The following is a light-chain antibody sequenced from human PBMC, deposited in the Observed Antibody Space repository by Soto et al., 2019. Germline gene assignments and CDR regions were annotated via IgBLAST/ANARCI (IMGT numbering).Light chain of an antibody. J-gene: IGKJ1*01. CDR1: EGVGSS. V-gene: IGKV3-15*01. CDR3: QQYNDWPRT. CDR2: GAS. Sequence: ETVMTQSPATLSLSPGERGTLSCMASEGVGSSLAWHQQKPGQAPRVLIYGASTTAPGIPARFSGSGSGTEFTLTISSLQSEDSAVYHCQQYNDWPRTFGQGTKVDIK.